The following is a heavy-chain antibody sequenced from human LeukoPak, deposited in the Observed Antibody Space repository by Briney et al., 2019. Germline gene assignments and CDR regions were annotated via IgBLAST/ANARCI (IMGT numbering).Heavy chain of an antibody. Sequence: SETLSLTCTVSGGSISSYYWSWIRQPPGKGLERIGYIYYSGSTNYNPSLKSRVTISVDTSKNQFSLKLSSVTAADTAVYYCATCSGGSCYSAFDIWGQGTMVTVSS. CDR2: IYYSGST. J-gene: IGHJ3*02. D-gene: IGHD2-15*01. CDR1: GGSISSYY. CDR3: ATCSGGSCYSAFDI. V-gene: IGHV4-59*08.